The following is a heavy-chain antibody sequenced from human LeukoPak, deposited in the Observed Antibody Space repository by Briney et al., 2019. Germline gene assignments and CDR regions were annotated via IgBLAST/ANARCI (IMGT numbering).Heavy chain of an antibody. Sequence: SETLSLTCTVSGGSISSGDYYWSWIRQPPVKGLEWIGYIYYSGSTYYNPSLKSRVAISVDTSKNQFSLKLSSVTAADTAVYCCARTGYSSSLYFYWGQGTLVTVSS. CDR2: IYYSGST. CDR3: ARTGYSSSLYFY. V-gene: IGHV4-30-4*01. J-gene: IGHJ4*02. D-gene: IGHD6-13*01. CDR1: GGSISSGDYY.